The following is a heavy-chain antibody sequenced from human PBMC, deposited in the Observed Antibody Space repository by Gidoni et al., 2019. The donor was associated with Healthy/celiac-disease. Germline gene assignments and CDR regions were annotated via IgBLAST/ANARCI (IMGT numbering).Heavy chain of an antibody. J-gene: IGHJ4*02. V-gene: IGHV3-15*07. CDR3: TTLFGLGYCSSTSCYTDY. D-gene: IGHD2-2*02. Sequence: EVQLVEYGGGLVKPGGSLRLSCAASGFTFSNAWLNWVRQAPGKGLEWVGRIKSKTDGGTTDYAAPVKGRFTISRDDSKNTLYLQMNSLKTEDTAVYYCTTLFGLGYCSSTSCYTDYWGQGTLVTVSS. CDR2: IKSKTDGGTT. CDR1: GFTFSNAW.